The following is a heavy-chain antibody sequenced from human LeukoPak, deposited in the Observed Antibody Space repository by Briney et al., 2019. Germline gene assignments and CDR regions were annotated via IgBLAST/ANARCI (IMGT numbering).Heavy chain of an antibody. CDR1: GGSFSGYY. Sequence: SETLSLTCAVYGGSFSGYYWSWIRQPPGKGLEWIGEINHSGSTYYNPSLKSRVTISVDTSKNQFSLKLSSVSAADTAVYYCARGLKLFDYWGQGTLVTVSS. CDR2: INHSGST. V-gene: IGHV4-34*01. J-gene: IGHJ4*02. CDR3: ARGLKLFDY.